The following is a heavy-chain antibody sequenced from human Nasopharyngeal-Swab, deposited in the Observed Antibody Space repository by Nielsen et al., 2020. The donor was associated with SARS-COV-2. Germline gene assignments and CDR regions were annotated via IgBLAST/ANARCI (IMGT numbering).Heavy chain of an antibody. D-gene: IGHD3-10*01. J-gene: IGHJ4*02. Sequence: GGSLRLSCAASGFTFSSYTMNWVRQAPGKGLEWVAYISRSSGTLYYADSVKGRFTISRDNAKNSLYLQMNSLRAEDTAVYYCARDSLDPDYYGVVGFDYWGQGTLVTVSS. CDR2: ISRSSGTL. V-gene: IGHV3-48*04. CDR3: ARDSLDPDYYGVVGFDY. CDR1: GFTFSSYT.